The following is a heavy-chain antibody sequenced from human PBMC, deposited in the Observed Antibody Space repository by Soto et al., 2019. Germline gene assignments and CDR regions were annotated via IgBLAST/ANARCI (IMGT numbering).Heavy chain of an antibody. J-gene: IGHJ4*02. CDR1: GYTFTSYG. CDR3: ARAPRYYYDSSGYFDY. Sequence: ASVKVSCKASGYTFTSYGISWVRQAPGQGLEWMGWISAYNGNTNYAQKLQGRVTMTTDTSTSTAYMGLRSLRSDDTAVYYCARAPRYYYDSSGYFDYWGQGTLVTVSS. V-gene: IGHV1-18*04. CDR2: ISAYNGNT. D-gene: IGHD3-22*01.